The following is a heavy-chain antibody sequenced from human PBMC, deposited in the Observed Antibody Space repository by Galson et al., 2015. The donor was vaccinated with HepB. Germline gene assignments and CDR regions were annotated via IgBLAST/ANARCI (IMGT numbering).Heavy chain of an antibody. V-gene: IGHV3-7*03. CDR1: GFTFSSYW. D-gene: IGHD3-10*01. CDR2: INQDGSSK. CDR3: ARRISLVRGIITKPDYYYGMDV. Sequence: SLRLSCPASGFTFSSYWMNWVRQAPAKGLEWVAHINQDGSSKYYLDSVKGGFTISRDNAKDSVYLPLDSLRAEDTAVYYCARRISLVRGIITKPDYYYGMDVWGQGTTVTVAS. J-gene: IGHJ6*02.